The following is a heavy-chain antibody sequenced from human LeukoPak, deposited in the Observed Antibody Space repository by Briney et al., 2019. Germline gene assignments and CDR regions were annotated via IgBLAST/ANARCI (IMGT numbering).Heavy chain of an antibody. D-gene: IGHD3-22*01. J-gene: IGHJ3*01. V-gene: IGHV4-34*01. Sequence: SQTLSLTCAVYGGPLTGYYWSWIRQSPDKRLEWIGDINHRGSTNYNSSLKSRLTISADTSKNQFSLHLSSVTAADTAVYYCAKVYSSSPQDAFDVWGQGTMVTVSS. CDR3: AKVYSSSPQDAFDV. CDR2: INHRGST. CDR1: GGPLTGYY.